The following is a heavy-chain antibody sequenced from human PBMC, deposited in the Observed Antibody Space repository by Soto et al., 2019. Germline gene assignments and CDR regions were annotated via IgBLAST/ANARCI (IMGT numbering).Heavy chain of an antibody. CDR1: GGSISSYY. CDR2: IYYSGST. Sequence: SETLSLTCTVSGGSISSYYWSWIRQPPGKGLEWIGYIYYSGSTNYNPSLKSRVTISVDTSKNQFSLMLRSVTAADTAVYYCATLPPRIVVVVTPIPTWGQGTLVTVSS. CDR3: ATLPPRIVVVVTPIPT. D-gene: IGHD2-8*02. V-gene: IGHV4-59*12. J-gene: IGHJ1*01.